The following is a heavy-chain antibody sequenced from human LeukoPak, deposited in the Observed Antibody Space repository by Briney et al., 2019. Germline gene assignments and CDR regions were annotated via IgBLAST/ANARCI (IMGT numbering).Heavy chain of an antibody. D-gene: IGHD1-7*01. CDR2: IYSGGST. Sequence: GGSLRLSCAASGFTVSSNYMSWVRQAPGKGLEWVSVIYSGGSTYYADSVKGRFTISRDNSKNTLYLQMNSLRAEDTAVYYCARVYQAHNWNYRPENWFDPWGQGTLVTVSS. V-gene: IGHV3-66*01. J-gene: IGHJ5*02. CDR1: GFTVSSNY. CDR3: ARVYQAHNWNYRPENWFDP.